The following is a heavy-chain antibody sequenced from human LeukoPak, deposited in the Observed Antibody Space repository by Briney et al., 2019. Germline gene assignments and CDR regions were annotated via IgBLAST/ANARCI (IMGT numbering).Heavy chain of an antibody. CDR2: IYTSGST. CDR3: AREEYYYGSGSYYTY. J-gene: IGHJ4*02. Sequence: PSETLSLTCTVSGGSIISYYWSWIRQPAGKGLEWIGRIYTSGSTNYNPSLKSRVTMSVDTSKNQFSLKLSSVTAADTAVYYCAREEYYYGSGSYYTYWGQGTLVTVSS. D-gene: IGHD3-10*01. CDR1: GGSIISYY. V-gene: IGHV4-4*07.